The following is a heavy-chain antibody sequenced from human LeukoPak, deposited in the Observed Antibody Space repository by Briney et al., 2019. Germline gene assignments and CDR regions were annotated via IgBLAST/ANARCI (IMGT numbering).Heavy chain of an antibody. D-gene: IGHD3-16*01. Sequence: SQTLSLTCALSGDSFSSNSAAWNWLRQSPSRGLEWLGRTYYRSKWYNDYALSVKSLIIINPDTSKNQFSLQLNSVTPEDTAVYYCARDGPVANGGLDYWGQGALVTVSS. CDR2: TYYRSKWYN. J-gene: IGHJ4*02. CDR1: GDSFSSNSAA. CDR3: ARDGPVANGGLDY. V-gene: IGHV6-1*01.